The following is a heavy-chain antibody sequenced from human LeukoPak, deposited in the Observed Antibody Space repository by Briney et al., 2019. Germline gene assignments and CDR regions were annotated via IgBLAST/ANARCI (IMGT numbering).Heavy chain of an antibody. CDR3: ARNNGMDV. CDR1: GFALSSHW. Sequence: GSLRLSCAASGFALSSHWMTWVRQVPGGGPEWVANVNRDGSETYYLDSVKGRFTISKDNAKNSLYLQMNSLRAEDTALYHCARNNGMDVWGQGTTVIVSS. CDR2: VNRDGSET. V-gene: IGHV3-7*03. J-gene: IGHJ6*02.